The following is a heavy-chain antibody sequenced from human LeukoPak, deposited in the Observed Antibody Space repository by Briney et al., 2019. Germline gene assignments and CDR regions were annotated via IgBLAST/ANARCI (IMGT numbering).Heavy chain of an antibody. CDR2: IKEDGSEK. CDR3: AKGVSKNP. CDR1: GFTFSSYW. V-gene: IGHV3-7*01. Sequence: PGGSLRLSCAASGFTFSSYWMSWVRQAPGKGLEWVANIKEDGSEKYYVESVKGRFIISRDNTKNSLYLQMSSLRAEDTAVYYCAKGVSKNPWGQGTLVTVSS. J-gene: IGHJ5*02.